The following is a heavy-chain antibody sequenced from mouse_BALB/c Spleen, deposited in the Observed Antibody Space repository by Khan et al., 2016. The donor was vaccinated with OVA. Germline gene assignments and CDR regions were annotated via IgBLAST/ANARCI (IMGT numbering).Heavy chain of an antibody. V-gene: IGHV1-52*01. CDR3: ARNPFAF. Sequence: QVQLQQPGTELVRPGTSVKLSCKASGYTFTSYWMNWIKQRPEQGLEWIGRIAPYDSETHSNQKFKDKATLTVDKSYTPADMQLTRLTSEDSVVYYCARNPFAFWGQGSLVTVAA. CDR2: IAPYDSET. J-gene: IGHJ3*01. CDR1: GYTFTSYW.